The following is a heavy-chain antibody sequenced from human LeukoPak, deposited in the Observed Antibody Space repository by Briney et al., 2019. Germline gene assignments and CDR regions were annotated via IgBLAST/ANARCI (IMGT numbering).Heavy chain of an antibody. CDR3: ARDSADYGDYWKNDY. J-gene: IGHJ4*02. Sequence: SETLSLTCTVSGGSISSYYWSWIRQPAGKGLEWIGRIYTSGSTNYNPSLKSRVTMSVDTSKNQFSLKLSSVTAADTAVYYCARDSADYGDYWKNDYWGQGTLVTVSS. CDR1: GGSISSYY. CDR2: IYTSGST. V-gene: IGHV4-4*07. D-gene: IGHD4-17*01.